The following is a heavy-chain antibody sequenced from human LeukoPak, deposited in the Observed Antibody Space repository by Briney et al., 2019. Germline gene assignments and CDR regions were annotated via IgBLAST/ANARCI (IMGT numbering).Heavy chain of an antibody. Sequence: GGSLRLSCAASGFTFSSYGMHWVRQAPGKGLEWVAVISYDESNRYYADSVKGRFTISRDNSKNTLYLQMNSLRAEDTAVYYCAKNFEYSSSFLDYWGQGTLVTVSS. CDR1: GFTFSSYG. J-gene: IGHJ4*02. CDR2: ISYDESNR. V-gene: IGHV3-30*18. CDR3: AKNFEYSSSFLDY. D-gene: IGHD6-6*01.